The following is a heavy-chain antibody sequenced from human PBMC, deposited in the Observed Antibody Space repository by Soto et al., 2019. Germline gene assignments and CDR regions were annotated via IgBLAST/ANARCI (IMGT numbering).Heavy chain of an antibody. CDR2: IKEDGSAT. CDR3: ARDAAFNRFDY. Sequence: EVQLVESGGGLVQPGESLRLSCVASGFPFSGSWMTWLRQAPGKGLEWLANIKEDGSATNYVDSVRGRFTVSRDNAKNSLYLQVSRLRVEDTAVYFCARDAAFNRFDYWGQGPLVSVSS. D-gene: IGHD6-13*01. V-gene: IGHV3-7*01. CDR1: GFPFSGSW. J-gene: IGHJ4*02.